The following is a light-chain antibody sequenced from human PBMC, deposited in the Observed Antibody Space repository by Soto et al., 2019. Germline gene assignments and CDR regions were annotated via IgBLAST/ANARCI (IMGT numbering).Light chain of an antibody. CDR2: GAS. V-gene: IGKV3-20*01. J-gene: IGKJ1*01. CDR1: QSVSSSY. Sequence: EIVLTQSPGTLSLSPGERSTLSCRASQSVSSSYLAWYQQKPGQAXRLXIYGASSRATGIPDRFSGSGSGTDLTLTISSLQPEDFETYYCLQHNTFPWTFGQGTKVDIK. CDR3: LQHNTFPWT.